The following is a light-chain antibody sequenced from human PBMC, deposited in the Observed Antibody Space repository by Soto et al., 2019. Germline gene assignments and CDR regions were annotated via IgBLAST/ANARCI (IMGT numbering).Light chain of an antibody. Sequence: QSALTQPRSVSGSPGQSVTISCTGTSSDVGDYDYVSWYQQHPGKAPKLIIYDVYKRPSGVPDRFSGSKSGYTASLTISGLQADDDSDYYCSSYAGTYTLVVFGGGTKLTVL. CDR2: DVY. CDR3: SSYAGTYTLVV. V-gene: IGLV2-11*01. J-gene: IGLJ2*01. CDR1: SSDVGDYDY.